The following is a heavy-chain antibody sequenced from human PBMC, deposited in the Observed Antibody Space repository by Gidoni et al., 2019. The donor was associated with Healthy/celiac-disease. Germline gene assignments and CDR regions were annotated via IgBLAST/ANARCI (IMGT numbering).Heavy chain of an antibody. Sequence: QVQLVESGGGVVQPGRSLRLSCAASGFTFSSYGMHWVRQAPGKGLEWVSVIWYDGSNKYYADSVKGRFTISRDNSKNTLYLQMNSLRAEDTAVYYCARDSTYYDFWSGYYQSYYYGMDVWGQGTTVTVSS. J-gene: IGHJ6*02. CDR3: ARDSTYYDFWSGYYQSYYYGMDV. D-gene: IGHD3-3*01. CDR1: GFTFSSYG. V-gene: IGHV3-33*08. CDR2: IWYDGSNK.